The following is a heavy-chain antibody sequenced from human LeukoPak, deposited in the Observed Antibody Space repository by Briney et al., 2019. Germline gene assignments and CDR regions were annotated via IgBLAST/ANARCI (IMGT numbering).Heavy chain of an antibody. J-gene: IGHJ4*02. CDR1: GGSISSGGYY. CDR3: ARESRGYCSSTSCYSFDY. V-gene: IGHV4-30-2*01. CDR2: IYHSGST. D-gene: IGHD2-2*01. Sequence: SQTLSLTCTVSGGSISSGGYYWSWIRQPPGKGLEWIGYIYHSGSTYYNPSLKSRVTISVDRSKNQFSLKLSSVTAADTAVYYCARESRGYCSSTSCYSFDYWGQGTLVTVSS.